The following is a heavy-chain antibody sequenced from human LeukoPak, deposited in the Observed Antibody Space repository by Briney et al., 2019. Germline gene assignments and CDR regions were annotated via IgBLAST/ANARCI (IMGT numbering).Heavy chain of an antibody. D-gene: IGHD1-1*01. V-gene: IGHV3-23*01. CDR2: ISGSGGST. J-gene: IGHJ4*02. Sequence: LSLTCTVSGGSISSGDYYWSWIRQPPGTGLEWVSAISGSGGSTYYADSVKGRFTISRDNSKNTLYLQMNSLRAEDTAVYYCAKSNWNDVQDYWGQGTLVTVSS. CDR3: AKSNWNDVQDY. CDR1: GGSISSGDYY.